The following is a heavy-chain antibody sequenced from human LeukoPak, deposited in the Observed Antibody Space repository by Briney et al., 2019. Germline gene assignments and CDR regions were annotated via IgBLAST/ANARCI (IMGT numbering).Heavy chain of an antibody. J-gene: IGHJ4*02. CDR3: ARGSAALYYFDF. V-gene: IGHV3-33*01. CDR2: IWYDGSDI. CDR1: GFTFSSYG. Sequence: GGSLRLSCAASGFTFSSYGMHWVRQAPGKGLEWVALIWYDGSDIYYADSVKGRFIISRDNSKNTLYLQMNTLRAEDTAVYYCARGSAALYYFDFWGQGTLVTVSS. D-gene: IGHD2-2*01.